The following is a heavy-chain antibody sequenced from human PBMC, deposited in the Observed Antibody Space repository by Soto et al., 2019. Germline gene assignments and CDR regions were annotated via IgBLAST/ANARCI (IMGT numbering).Heavy chain of an antibody. Sequence: PGGSLRLSCTASGFTFGDYAMSWFRQAPGKGLEWVGFIRSKAYGGTTEYAASVKGRFTISRDDSKSIAYLQMNSLKTEDTAVYYCTRGQGEGGGGAVMDAFDIWGQGTMVTVSS. CDR3: TRGQGEGGGGAVMDAFDI. D-gene: IGHD3-16*02. V-gene: IGHV3-49*03. J-gene: IGHJ3*02. CDR2: IRSKAYGGTT. CDR1: GFTFGDYA.